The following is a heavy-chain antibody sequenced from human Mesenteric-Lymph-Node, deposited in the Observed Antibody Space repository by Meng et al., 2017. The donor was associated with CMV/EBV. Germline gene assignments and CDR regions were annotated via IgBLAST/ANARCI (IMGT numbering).Heavy chain of an antibody. J-gene: IGHJ4*02. CDR2: IYYSGST. D-gene: IGHD2-8*01. CDR3: ARARGHEVYAIDY. Sequence: SETLSLTCTVSGGSISSSSYYWGWIRQPPGKGLEWIGSIYYSGSTYYNPSLKSRVTISVDTSKNQFSLKLSSVTAADTAVYYCARARGHEVYAIDYWGQGTLVTVSS. V-gene: IGHV4-39*07. CDR1: GGSISSSSYY.